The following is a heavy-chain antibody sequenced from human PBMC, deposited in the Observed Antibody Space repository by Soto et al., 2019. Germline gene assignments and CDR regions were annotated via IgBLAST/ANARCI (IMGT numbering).Heavy chain of an antibody. V-gene: IGHV4-34*01. Sequence: QVQLQQWGAGLLKPSETLSLTCAVYGGSFSGYYWTWIRQPPGTGLEWIGEINHSGSTNYNPSLKSRVTTSVDTSKNHVSLKLNSVTAADTSGYYCARDKITGLFDYWGQGTLVPVSS. CDR3: ARDKITGLFDY. CDR2: INHSGST. CDR1: GGSFSGYY. J-gene: IGHJ4*02. D-gene: IGHD2-8*02.